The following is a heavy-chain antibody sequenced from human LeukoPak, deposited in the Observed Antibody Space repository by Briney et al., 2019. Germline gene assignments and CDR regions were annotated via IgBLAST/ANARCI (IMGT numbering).Heavy chain of an antibody. V-gene: IGHV3-23*01. CDR1: GFTFSSYA. J-gene: IGHJ4*02. CDR2: ISASGRST. D-gene: IGHD3-3*01. CDR3: SKNIVYYDFWSGYGYFDC. Sequence: GGSLRLSCVASGFTFSSYAMSWVRQVPGKGLEWVSTISASGRSTYYAESVKGRFTISRDNSENTLSLQVNSLKAEDTAIYYCSKNIVYYDFWSGYGYFDCWGQGTLVTASS.